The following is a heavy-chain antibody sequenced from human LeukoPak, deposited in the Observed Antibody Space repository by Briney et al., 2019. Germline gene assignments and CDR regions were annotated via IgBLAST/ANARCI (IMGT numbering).Heavy chain of an antibody. CDR3: ARKQCSGSYCIYDY. V-gene: IGHV1-46*01. D-gene: IGHD3-10*02. CDR1: GYTFTSYY. Sequence: ASVKVSCKASGYTFTSYYMHWVRQAPGQGLEWMGIINPSGGSTSYAQKFQGRVTMTRDTSISTAYMELSRLRSDDTAVYYCARKQCSGSYCIYDYWGQGTLVTVSS. CDR2: INPSGGST. J-gene: IGHJ4*02.